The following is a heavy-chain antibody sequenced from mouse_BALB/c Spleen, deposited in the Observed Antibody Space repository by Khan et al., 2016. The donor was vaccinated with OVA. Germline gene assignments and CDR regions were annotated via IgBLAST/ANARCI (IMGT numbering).Heavy chain of an antibody. CDR2: ITYSGGT. V-gene: IGHV3-2*02. CDR3: ARDGSRYNYAMDY. CDR1: GYSITSDYA. J-gene: IGHJ4*01. Sequence: EVELVESGPGLVKPSQSLSLTCTVTGYSITSDYAWNWIRQFPGNKLEWMGYITYSGGTNYNPAFKSRISITLDTSKNQFFLQLNSVTTEDTDTSYCARDGSRYNYAMDYWGQGTSVTVSA. D-gene: IGHD2-3*01.